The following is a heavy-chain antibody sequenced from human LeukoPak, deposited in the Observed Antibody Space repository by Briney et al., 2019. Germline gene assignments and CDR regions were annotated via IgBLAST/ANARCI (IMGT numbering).Heavy chain of an antibody. V-gene: IGHV3-33*01. CDR3: ARDLGFAATVTTDPYFDY. J-gene: IGHJ4*02. D-gene: IGHD4-17*01. CDR1: GFTFSSYG. Sequence: GGSLRLSCAASGFTFSSYGMHWVRQAPGKGLEWVAVIWYDGSNKYYADSVKGRFTISRDNSKNTLYLQMNSLRAGDTAVYYCARDLGFAATVTTDPYFDYWGQGTLVTVSS. CDR2: IWYDGSNK.